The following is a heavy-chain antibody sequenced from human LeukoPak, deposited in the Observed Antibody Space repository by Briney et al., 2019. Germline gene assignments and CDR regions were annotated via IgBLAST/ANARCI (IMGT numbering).Heavy chain of an antibody. CDR2: IRIKTYGGAT. J-gene: IGHJ4*02. Sequence: PGGSLRLSCTTSGFSFDNYALTWVRQAPGKGLEWVGFIRIKTYGGATEYAASVKGRFTISRDDSKSIAYLQMDSLKTEDTAVCYCTRAPGDAFHPGGYYIDYWGQGTLVAVSS. CDR3: TRAPGDAFHPGGYYIDY. CDR1: GFSFDNYA. V-gene: IGHV3-49*04. D-gene: IGHD5-24*01.